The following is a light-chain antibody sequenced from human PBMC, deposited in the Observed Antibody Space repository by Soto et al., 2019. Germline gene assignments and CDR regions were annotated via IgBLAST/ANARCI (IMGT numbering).Light chain of an antibody. CDR3: AVWDDSLDVWV. J-gene: IGLJ3*02. Sequence: QSVLTQPPSVSEAPRQRVTISCSGSSSNIGNNAVSWYQQVPGKAPKLIIYYNDLLPSGVSDRFSGSKSGTSASLAISGLQSEDEADYYCAVWDDSLDVWVFGGGTKVTVL. CDR1: SSNIGNNA. CDR2: YND. V-gene: IGLV1-36*01.